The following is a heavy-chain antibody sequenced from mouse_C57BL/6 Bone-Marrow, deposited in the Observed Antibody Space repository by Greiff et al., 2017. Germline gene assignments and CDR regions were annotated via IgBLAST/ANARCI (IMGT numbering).Heavy chain of an antibody. CDR2: IDPETGGT. V-gene: IGHV1-15*01. Sequence: QVQLQQSGAELVRPGASVTLSCKASGYTFTDYEMHWVKQTPVHGLEWIGAIDPETGGTAYNQKFKGKAILTADKSSSTAYTELRSLTSEDSAVYYCTIYYNYAMDYWGQGTSVTVSS. D-gene: IGHD2-1*01. J-gene: IGHJ4*01. CDR3: TIYYNYAMDY. CDR1: GYTFTDYE.